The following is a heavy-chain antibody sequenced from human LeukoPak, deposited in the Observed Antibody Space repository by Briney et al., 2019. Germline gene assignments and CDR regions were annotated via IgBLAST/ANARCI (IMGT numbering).Heavy chain of an antibody. J-gene: IGHJ4*02. CDR1: GGSISSYY. CDR2: IYTSGST. V-gene: IGHV4-4*09. D-gene: IGHD5-24*01. Sequence: SSETLSLTCTVSGGSISSYYWSWIRQPPGKGLEWIGYIYTSGSTNYNPSLKSRVTISVDTSKNQFSLKLSSVTAADTAVYYCARRRDGYNYFDYWGQGTLVTVSS. CDR3: ARRRDGYNYFDY.